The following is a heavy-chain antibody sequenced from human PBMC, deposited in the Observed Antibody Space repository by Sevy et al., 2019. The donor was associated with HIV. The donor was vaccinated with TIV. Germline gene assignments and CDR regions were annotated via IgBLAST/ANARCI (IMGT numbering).Heavy chain of an antibody. CDR3: ARGDELNSYYYGMDV. J-gene: IGHJ6*02. CDR2: TYYRSKWYN. V-gene: IGHV6-1*01. Sequence: SQTLSLTCAISGDSVSSSSAAWNWFRQSPSRGLEWLGRTYYRSKWYNNYAVSVKSRVTINPDTSENQFSLHLNSVTPEDTAEYFCARGDELNSYYYGMDVWGQWTTVTVSS. D-gene: IGHD1-1*01. CDR1: GDSVSSSSAA.